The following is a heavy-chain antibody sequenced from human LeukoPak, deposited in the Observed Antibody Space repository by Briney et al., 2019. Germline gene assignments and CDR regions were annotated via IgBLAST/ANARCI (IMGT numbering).Heavy chain of an antibody. V-gene: IGHV4-59*01. CDR3: ARDLIDYYYGMDV. CDR1: GGSISSYY. J-gene: IGHJ6*02. D-gene: IGHD3-22*01. CDR2: IYYSGST. Sequence: SETLSLTCTVSGGSISSYYWSWIRQPPGKGLEWIGYIYYSGSTNYNPSLKSRVTISVDTSKNQFSPKLSSVTAADTAVYYCARDLIDYYYGMDVWGQGTTVTVSS.